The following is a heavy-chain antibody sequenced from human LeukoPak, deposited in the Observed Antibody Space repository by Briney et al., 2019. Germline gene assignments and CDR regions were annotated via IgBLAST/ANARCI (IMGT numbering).Heavy chain of an antibody. V-gene: IGHV6-1*01. J-gene: IGHJ3*02. CDR1: GDSVSSSSAA. Sequence: SQTLSLTYAISGDSVSSSSAAWHWIRQSPSSGLEWLGRTYYRSKWYNDYAVSVKSRITINPDTSKNQFSLQLNSVTPEDTAVYYCAREQPDYYDSSGYTYAFDIWGQGTMVTVSS. CDR2: TYYRSKWYN. CDR3: AREQPDYYDSSGYTYAFDI. D-gene: IGHD3-22*01.